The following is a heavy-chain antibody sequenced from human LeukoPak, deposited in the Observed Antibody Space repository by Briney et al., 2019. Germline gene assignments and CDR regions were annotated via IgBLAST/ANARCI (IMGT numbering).Heavy chain of an antibody. V-gene: IGHV4-38-2*01. CDR1: GISITYTYY. CDR2: MYHSGST. CDR3: AKQGPTVVTHFDS. J-gene: IGHJ4*02. D-gene: IGHD4-23*01. Sequence: PSETLSLTCAVSGISITYTYYWGWIRQPPGKGLDWIASMYHSGSTYYNPSLKSRVTISVDTSKNQFSLRLSSVTAADTAVYYCAKQGPTVVTHFDSWGQGTLVTVSS.